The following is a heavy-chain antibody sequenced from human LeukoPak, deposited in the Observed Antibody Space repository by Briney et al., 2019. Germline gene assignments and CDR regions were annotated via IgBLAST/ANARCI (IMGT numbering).Heavy chain of an antibody. Sequence: PSETLSLTCAVYGWSFSGYYWSWIRQPPGKGLEWIGEINHSGSTNYNPSLKSRVTISVDTSKNQFSLKLSSVTAADTAVYYCERDKVRGVQGRYYYYYGMDVWGKATTVTVSS. D-gene: IGHD3-10*01. CDR3: ERDKVRGVQGRYYYYYGMDV. J-gene: IGHJ6*04. CDR2: INHSGST. CDR1: GWSFSGYY. V-gene: IGHV4-34*01.